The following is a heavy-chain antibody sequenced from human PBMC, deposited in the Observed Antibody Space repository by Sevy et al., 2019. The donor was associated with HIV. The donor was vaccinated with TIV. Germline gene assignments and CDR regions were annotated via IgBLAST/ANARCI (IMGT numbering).Heavy chain of an antibody. J-gene: IGHJ4*01. Sequence: GGSLRLSCATSDFTFSAYEMSWVRQAPGKGLEWVSTISARGDSRYHLASVIGRFTISRDNYKSTFYVQMSSLRADDTAVYYCARYIERDYDFWSGFYFDSWGHGTLVTVSS. D-gene: IGHD3-3*01. CDR2: ISARGDSR. V-gene: IGHV3-23*01. CDR1: DFTFSAYE. CDR3: ARYIERDYDFWSGFYFDS.